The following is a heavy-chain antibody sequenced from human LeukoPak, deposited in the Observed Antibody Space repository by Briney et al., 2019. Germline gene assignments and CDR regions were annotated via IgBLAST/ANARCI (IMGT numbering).Heavy chain of an antibody. D-gene: IGHD6-6*01. CDR2: INPNSGGT. Sequence: ASVKVFCKASGYTLTGYYIHWVRQAPGQGLEWLGWINPNSGGTNYAQKFQGRVTVTRDASISTAYMELSRLRSDDTAVYYCARGNPYSSSSAWFDPWGQGTLVTVSS. CDR1: GYTLTGYY. J-gene: IGHJ5*02. V-gene: IGHV1-2*02. CDR3: ARGNPYSSSSAWFDP.